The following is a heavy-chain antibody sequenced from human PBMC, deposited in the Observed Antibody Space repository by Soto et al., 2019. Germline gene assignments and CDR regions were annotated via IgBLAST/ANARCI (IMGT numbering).Heavy chain of an antibody. V-gene: IGHV1-18*01. CDR3: ARDTTLRRDCSGGSSYGNDY. CDR1: GYTFTSYG. Sequence: QVQLVQSGAEVKKPGASVKVSCKASGYTFTSYGISWVRQAPGQGLEWMGWISAYNGNTNYAQKLQGRVTMTTDTSTSTAYMELRSLKSEHTAVYYCARDTTLRRDCSGGSSYGNDYWGQGTLVTVSS. CDR2: ISAYNGNT. J-gene: IGHJ4*02. D-gene: IGHD2-15*01.